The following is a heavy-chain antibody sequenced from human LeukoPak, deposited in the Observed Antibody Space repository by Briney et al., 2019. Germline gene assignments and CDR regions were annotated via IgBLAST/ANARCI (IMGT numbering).Heavy chain of an antibody. CDR1: GFTFSSYA. D-gene: IGHD3-22*01. CDR3: AKVGGSITMIVVVITPYYFDY. Sequence: GGSLRLSCAASGFTFSSYAMSWVRQAPGKGLEWVSAISGSGGSTYYADSVKGRFTIPRDNSKNTLYLQMNSLRAEDTSVYYCAKVGGSITMIVVVITPYYFDYWGQGTLVTVSS. CDR2: ISGSGGST. J-gene: IGHJ4*02. V-gene: IGHV3-23*01.